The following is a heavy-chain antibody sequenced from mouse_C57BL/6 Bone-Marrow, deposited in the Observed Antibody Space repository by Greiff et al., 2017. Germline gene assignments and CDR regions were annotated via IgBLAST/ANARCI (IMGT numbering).Heavy chain of an antibody. CDR3: ARVGFNATVVDY. D-gene: IGHD1-1*01. Sequence: QVQLQQPGAELVKPGASVKLSCKASGYTFTSYWMHWVKQRPGQGLEWIGMIHPNSGSTNYNEKFKSKATLTVDKSSSTAYMQRSSLTSEDSAVYYCARVGFNATVVDYWGQGTTLTVSS. CDR1: GYTFTSYW. V-gene: IGHV1-64*01. CDR2: IHPNSGST. J-gene: IGHJ2*01.